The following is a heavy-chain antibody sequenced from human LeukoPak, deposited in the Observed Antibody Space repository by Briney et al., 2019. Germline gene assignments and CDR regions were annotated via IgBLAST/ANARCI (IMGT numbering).Heavy chain of an antibody. V-gene: IGHV1-18*01. D-gene: IGHD3-16*02. CDR1: GYTFTSYG. J-gene: IGHJ4*02. CDR2: ISAYNGNT. CDR3: ARVSFQGYFDY. Sequence: ASVKASCKASGYTFTSYGISWVRQAPGQGLEWMGWISAYNGNTNYAQKLQGRVTMITDTSTSTAYMELRSLRSDDTAVYYCARVSFQGYFDYWGQGTLVTVSS.